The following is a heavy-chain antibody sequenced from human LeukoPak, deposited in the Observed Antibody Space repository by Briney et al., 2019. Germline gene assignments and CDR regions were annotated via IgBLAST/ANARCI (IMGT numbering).Heavy chain of an antibody. CDR2: IKQDGSEK. CDR3: ARDNLAGRGYYYGMDV. CDR1: GFTFSSYW. Sequence: GGSLRLSCAASGFTFSSYWMSWVRQAPGKGLEWVANIKQDGSEKYYVDSVKGRFTISRDNAKNSLYLQMNSLRAEDTAVYYCARDNLAGRGYYYGMDVLGQGTTVTVSS. J-gene: IGHJ6*02. V-gene: IGHV3-7*01.